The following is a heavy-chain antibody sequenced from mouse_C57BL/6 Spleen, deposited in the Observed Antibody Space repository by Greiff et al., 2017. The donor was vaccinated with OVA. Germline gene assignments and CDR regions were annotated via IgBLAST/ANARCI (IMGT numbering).Heavy chain of an antibody. J-gene: IGHJ4*01. CDR2: IDPSDSYT. Sequence: QVQLQQPGAELVMPGASVKLSCKASGYTFTSYWMHWVKPRPGQGLEWIGEIDPSDSYTNYNQKFKGKSTLTVDKSSSTAYMQLSSLTSEDSAVYYCARSGGNYEDAMDYWGQGTSVTVSS. CDR3: ARSGGNYEDAMDY. CDR1: GYTFTSYW. V-gene: IGHV1-69*01. D-gene: IGHD2-1*01.